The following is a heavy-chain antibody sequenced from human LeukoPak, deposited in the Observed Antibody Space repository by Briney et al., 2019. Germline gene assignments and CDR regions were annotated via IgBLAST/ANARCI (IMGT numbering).Heavy chain of an antibody. J-gene: IGHJ6*03. CDR2: IYYSGST. CDR3: ARNYGDYVNGWYYYYMDV. CDR1: GGSISSYY. V-gene: IGHV4-59*01. D-gene: IGHD4-17*01. Sequence: SETLSLTCTVSGGSISSYYWSWIRQPPGKGLEWIGYIYYSGSTNYNPSLKSRVAISVDTSKNQFSLKLSSVTAADTAVYYCARNYGDYVNGWYYYYMDVWGKGTTVTVS.